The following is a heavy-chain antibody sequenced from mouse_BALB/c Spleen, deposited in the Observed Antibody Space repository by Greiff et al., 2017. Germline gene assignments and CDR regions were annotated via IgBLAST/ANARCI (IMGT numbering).Heavy chain of an antibody. Sequence: EVQGVESGGGLVQPGGSLKLSCAASGFTFSSYTMSWVRQTPEKRLEWVAYISNGGGSTYYPDTVKGRFTISRDNAKNTLYLQMSSLKSEDTAMYYCARHRGYYRYDDGYYAMDYWGQGTSVTVSS. CDR3: ARHRGYYRYDDGYYAMDY. J-gene: IGHJ4*01. V-gene: IGHV5-12-2*01. D-gene: IGHD2-14*01. CDR1: GFTFSSYT. CDR2: ISNGGGST.